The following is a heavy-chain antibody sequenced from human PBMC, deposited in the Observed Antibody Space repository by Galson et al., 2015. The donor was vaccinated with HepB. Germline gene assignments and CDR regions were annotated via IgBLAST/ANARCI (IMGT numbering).Heavy chain of an antibody. D-gene: IGHD3-22*01. J-gene: IGHJ3*02. V-gene: IGHV1-69*06. CDR2: IIPIFGTA. CDR1: GGTFSSYA. CDR3: ARRYYYDSSGYYYDDAFDI. Sequence: SVKVSCKASGGTFSSYAISWVRQAPGQGLEWMGGIIPIFGTANYAQKFQGRVTITADKSTSTAYMELSSLRSEDTAVYYCARRYYYDSSGYYYDDAFDIWGQGTMVTVSS.